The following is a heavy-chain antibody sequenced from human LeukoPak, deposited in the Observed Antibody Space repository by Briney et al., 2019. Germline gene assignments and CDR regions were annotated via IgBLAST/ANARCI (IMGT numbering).Heavy chain of an antibody. CDR2: INQGGHEK. J-gene: IGHJ4*02. V-gene: IGHV3-7*01. CDR3: ARVYPFGYFDY. CDR1: GFTFSNYW. D-gene: IGHD3-3*01. Sequence: PGGSLRLSCAASGFTFSNYWMSWVRQAPGKGLEWVANINQGGHEKYYVDSVKGRFTISRDNAKNSLYLQMNSLRAEDTAVYYCARVYPFGYFDYWGQGTLVTVSS.